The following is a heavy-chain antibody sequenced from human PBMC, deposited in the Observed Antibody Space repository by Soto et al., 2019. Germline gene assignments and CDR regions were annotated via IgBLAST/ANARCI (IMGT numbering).Heavy chain of an antibody. CDR1: GDSVSSGDFY. V-gene: IGHV4-30-4*01. D-gene: IGHD3-10*01. J-gene: IGHJ4*01. CDR2: IYSSGST. CDR3: ARTRREYGSAWHDF. Sequence: QVQLQESGPGLVKPSQTLSLTCTVSGDSVSSGDFYWSWIRQPPGKGLEWMGYIYSSGSTYYHPSLKTRITISLDTSKNQVSPNLESLTAADTALYYCARTRREYGSAWHDFWGRGTLVTVSS.